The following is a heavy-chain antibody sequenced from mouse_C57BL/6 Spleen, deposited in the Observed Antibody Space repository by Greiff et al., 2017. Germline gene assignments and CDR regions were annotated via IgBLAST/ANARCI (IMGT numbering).Heavy chain of an antibody. D-gene: IGHD1-1*01. Sequence: QVQLKQSGAELMKPGASVKLSCKATGYTFTGYWIEWVKQRPGHGLEWIGEILPGSGRTNYTEKFKGKATFTADKSSNTAYMQLSSLTTEDSAIYYCARTYYYAPLDYWGQGTTLTVSS. V-gene: IGHV1-9*01. CDR3: ARTYYYAPLDY. J-gene: IGHJ2*01. CDR1: GYTFTGYW. CDR2: ILPGSGRT.